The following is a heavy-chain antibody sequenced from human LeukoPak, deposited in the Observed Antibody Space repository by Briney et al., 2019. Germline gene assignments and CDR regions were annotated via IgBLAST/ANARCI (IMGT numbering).Heavy chain of an antibody. CDR1: GGSISSLY. V-gene: IGHV4-59*12. CDR3: ARDASGEWYGGNSALYPCDY. Sequence: KPSETLSLTCSVSGGSISSLYWSWIRQPPGKGLEWIGYIYYTGSTNYNPSLKSRVTMFVDMSKNQFSLRLSSVTAADTAVYYCARDASGEWYGGNSALYPCDYWGQGTLVTVSS. D-gene: IGHD4-23*01. CDR2: IYYTGST. J-gene: IGHJ4*02.